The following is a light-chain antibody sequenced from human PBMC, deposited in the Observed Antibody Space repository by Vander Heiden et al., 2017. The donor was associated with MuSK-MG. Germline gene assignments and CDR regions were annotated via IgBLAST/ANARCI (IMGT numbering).Light chain of an antibody. CDR2: QDS. V-gene: IGLV3-1*01. Sequence: SYELTQPPSVSVSPGQTAGITCSGDNVGVKYARWSQQKPGQSLVLVIYQDSKRPSGIPERFSGSNSGNTATLTIGGTQAMDEADYYCQAWDSSFVVFGGGTKLTVL. CDR3: QAWDSSFVV. J-gene: IGLJ2*01. CDR1: NVGVKY.